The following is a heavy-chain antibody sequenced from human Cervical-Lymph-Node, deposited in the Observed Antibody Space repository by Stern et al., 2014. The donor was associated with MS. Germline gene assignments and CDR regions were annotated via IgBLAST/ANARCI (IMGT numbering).Heavy chain of an antibody. D-gene: IGHD1-26*01. CDR1: GFTFNNSA. CDR2: IVHCSANT. CDR3: ATGILGATPLFAH. V-gene: IGHV1-58*01. J-gene: IGHJ4*02. Sequence: VQLVQSGPEVRKPGTSVTVSCTASGFTFNNSAVQWVRQARGQRLEWIGWIVHCSANTIYAQQFQKRVTISRDMSTNTAYMALSSLRSEDTAVYYCATGILGATPLFAHWGQGSLVTVSS.